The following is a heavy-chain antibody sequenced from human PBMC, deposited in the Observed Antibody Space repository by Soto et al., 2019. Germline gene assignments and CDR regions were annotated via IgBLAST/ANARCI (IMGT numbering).Heavy chain of an antibody. D-gene: IGHD3-3*01. CDR2: IIPIFGTA. CDR3: ARAPGDRWSGVSKPNYYYYGMDV. Sequence: ASVKVSCKASGGTFSSYAISWVRQAPGQGLEWMGGIIPIFGTANYAQKFQGRVTITADESTSTAYMELSSLRSEDTAVYYCARAPGDRWSGVSKPNYYYYGMDVWGQGTTVTVSS. CDR1: GGTFSSYA. V-gene: IGHV1-69*13. J-gene: IGHJ6*02.